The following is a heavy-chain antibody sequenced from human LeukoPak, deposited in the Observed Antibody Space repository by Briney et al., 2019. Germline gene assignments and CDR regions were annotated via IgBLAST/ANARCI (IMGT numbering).Heavy chain of an antibody. CDR1: GFIFSNAW. V-gene: IGHV3-15*01. CDR3: TTGRDYCSGGSCHFGFY. CDR2: IKSRTDGGTT. D-gene: IGHD2-15*01. J-gene: IGHJ4*02. Sequence: PGGSLRLSCAASGFIFSNAWMSWVRQAPGKGLEWVGRIKSRTDGGTTDYAAPVKGRFTISRDDSKNTLYLQVDSLKTEDTAVYYCTTGRDYCSGGSCHFGFYWGQGTQVTVSS.